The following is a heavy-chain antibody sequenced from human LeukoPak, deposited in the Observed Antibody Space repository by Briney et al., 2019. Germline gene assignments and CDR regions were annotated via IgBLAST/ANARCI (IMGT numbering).Heavy chain of an antibody. J-gene: IGHJ3*02. V-gene: IGHV3-23*01. Sequence: GGSLRLSCAASGFTFSSYAMSWVRQAPGKGLEWVSAISGSGGSTYYADSVKGRFTISRDNSKNTLYLQMNSLRAEDTAVYYCAKDRITMVRGVIILDAFDIWGRGTMVTVSS. CDR3: AKDRITMVRGVIILDAFDI. CDR1: GFTFSSYA. CDR2: ISGSGGST. D-gene: IGHD3-10*01.